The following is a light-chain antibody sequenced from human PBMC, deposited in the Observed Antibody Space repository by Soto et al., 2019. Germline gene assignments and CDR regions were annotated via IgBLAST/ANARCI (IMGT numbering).Light chain of an antibody. CDR3: STYAGRVV. CDR2: EGT. V-gene: IGLV2-23*01. CDR1: SSDVGSYNR. J-gene: IGLJ3*02. Sequence: QSALTQPASVSGSPGQSITISCTGTSSDVGSYNRVSWYQQHPGKAPKLMIYEGTNRPSGVSNRFSGSKSGNTASLTISGLQAEDEAHYYCSTYAGRVVFGGGTKLTVL.